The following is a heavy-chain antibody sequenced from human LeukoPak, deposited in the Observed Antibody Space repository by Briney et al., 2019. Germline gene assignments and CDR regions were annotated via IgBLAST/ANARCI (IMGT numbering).Heavy chain of an antibody. D-gene: IGHD6-13*01. V-gene: IGHV5-51*01. J-gene: IGHJ5*02. Sequence: GESLKISCKGSGYSFTSYWVGWVRQMPGKGLEWMGIIYPGDSDTRYSPSFQGQVTISADKSISTAYLQWSSLKASDTAMYYCASGYSSSWYSLNWFDPWGQGTLVTVSS. CDR1: GYSFTSYW. CDR2: IYPGDSDT. CDR3: ASGYSSSWYSLNWFDP.